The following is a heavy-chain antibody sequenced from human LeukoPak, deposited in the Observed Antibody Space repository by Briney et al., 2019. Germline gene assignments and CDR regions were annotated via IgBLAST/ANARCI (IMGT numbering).Heavy chain of an antibody. Sequence: SETLSLTCTVSGGSISSGDYYWSWIRQPPGKGLEWVGYIYYSGSTNYNPSLKSRVTISVDTSKNQFSLKLSSVTAADTAVYYCASDSGGYADTFDYWGQGTLVTVSS. D-gene: IGHD3-22*01. CDR2: IYYSGST. V-gene: IGHV4-30-4*01. J-gene: IGHJ4*02. CDR3: ASDSGGYADTFDY. CDR1: GGSISSGDYY.